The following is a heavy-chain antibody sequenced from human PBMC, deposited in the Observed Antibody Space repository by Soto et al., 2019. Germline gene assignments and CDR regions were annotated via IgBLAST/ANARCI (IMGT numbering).Heavy chain of an antibody. D-gene: IGHD1-26*01. CDR1: GGSISGYY. V-gene: IGHV4-4*08. CDR3: ATQEVGGSYVYTFDP. CDR2: IYNIGST. Sequence: SETLSLTCTVSGGSISGYYWSWLRQPPGKGLEWIGQIYNIGSTNYNPSLKSRVTISVDTSKNHFSLKLSSVTAADTAVYYCATQEVGGSYVYTFDPWGQGTLVTVSS. J-gene: IGHJ5*02.